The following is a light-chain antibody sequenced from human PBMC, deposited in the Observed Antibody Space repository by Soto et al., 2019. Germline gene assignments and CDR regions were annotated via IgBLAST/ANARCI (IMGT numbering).Light chain of an antibody. V-gene: IGLV7-46*01. J-gene: IGLJ2*01. CDR2: DTS. CDR1: TGAVTSGHY. Sequence: QTVVTQEPSLTVSPGGTVTLTCASSTGAVTSGHYPYWFQQKPGQAPRTLIYDTSNKHSWTPARFSGSLLGGKGALTLSGAQPEDEAEYFCLLSYSGPRGPRVVFGGRTKVTVL. CDR3: LLSYSGPRGPRVV.